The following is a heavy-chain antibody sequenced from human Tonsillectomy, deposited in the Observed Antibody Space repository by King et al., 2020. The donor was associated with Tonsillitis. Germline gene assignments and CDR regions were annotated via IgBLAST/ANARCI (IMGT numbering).Heavy chain of an antibody. CDR2: ISYDGSNE. D-gene: IGHD2-21*02. J-gene: IGHJ4*02. Sequence: HVQLVESGGGVVQPGRSLRLSCAASGFTFSSYDMNWVRQAPGKGLEGVAIISYDGSNEYYADSVKGRFTISRDNSKDTLYLQMNSLRAEDMAVYYCAKAAAYCGGDCYFLDYWGQGTLVTVSS. CDR3: AKAAAYCGGDCYFLDY. V-gene: IGHV3-30*18. CDR1: GFTFSSYD.